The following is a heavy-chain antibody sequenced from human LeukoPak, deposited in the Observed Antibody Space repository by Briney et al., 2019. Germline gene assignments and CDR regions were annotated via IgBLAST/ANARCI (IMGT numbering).Heavy chain of an antibody. CDR3: AEFDPINAFDI. J-gene: IGHJ3*02. D-gene: IGHD3-9*01. V-gene: IGHV3-74*01. CDR1: GFTFSSYW. Sequence: GGSLRLSCAASGFTFSSYWMLWVRQATGKGLVWVSRINSDGSSTSYADSVKGRFTISRDNAKNTLYLQMNSLRAEDTAVYYCAEFDPINAFDIWGQGTMVTVSS. CDR2: INSDGSST.